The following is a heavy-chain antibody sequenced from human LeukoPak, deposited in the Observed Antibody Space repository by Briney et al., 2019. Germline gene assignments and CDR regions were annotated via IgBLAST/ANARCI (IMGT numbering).Heavy chain of an antibody. CDR2: TSGSGAST. Sequence: GGSLGLSCAASGFTFSSYAMSWVRQAPGKGLEWVSATSGSGASTYYADSVKGRFTISRDNSKNTLYLQMNSLRAEDTAVYYCAKGGNSGSYPLDYWGQGTLVTVSS. J-gene: IGHJ4*02. CDR1: GFTFSSYA. D-gene: IGHD1-26*01. V-gene: IGHV3-23*01. CDR3: AKGGNSGSYPLDY.